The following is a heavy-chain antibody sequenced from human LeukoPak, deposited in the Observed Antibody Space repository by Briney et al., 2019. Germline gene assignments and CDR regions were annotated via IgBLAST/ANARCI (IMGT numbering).Heavy chain of an antibody. CDR3: ARGPTPLPYYFDY. Sequence: ASVKVSCKXSGYTFTSYAITWVRQAPGQGLEWMGWISAYNGNTNYAQKLQGRVTMTTDTSTSTAYMELRSLRSDDTAMYYCARGPTPLPYYFDYWGQGTLVTVSS. CDR2: ISAYNGNT. V-gene: IGHV1-18*01. CDR1: GYTFTSYA. J-gene: IGHJ4*02. D-gene: IGHD4-17*01.